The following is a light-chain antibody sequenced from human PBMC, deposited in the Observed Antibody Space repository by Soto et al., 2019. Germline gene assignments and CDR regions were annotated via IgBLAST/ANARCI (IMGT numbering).Light chain of an antibody. CDR2: GAS. Sequence: ALPQSPGTLSSSPGERATLSCMASQSVSSNYLAWYQQKPGQAPRLLIYGASSRATGIPDRFSGSGSGTDFTRTISRLEPEDFAVYYCQQRSNWPQTVGQGTKVDIK. CDR3: QQRSNWPQT. V-gene: IGKV3D-20*02. CDR1: QSVSSNY. J-gene: IGKJ1*01.